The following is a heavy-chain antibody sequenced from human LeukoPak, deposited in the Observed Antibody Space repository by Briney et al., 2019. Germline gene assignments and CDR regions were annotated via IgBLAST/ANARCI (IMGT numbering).Heavy chain of an antibody. CDR1: GFTFSSYW. CDR2: IKQDGSEK. Sequence: GGSLRLSSAASGFTFSSYWMSWVRQAPGKGLEWVANIKQDGSEKYYVDSVKGRFTISRDNAKNSLYLQMNSLRAEDTAVYYCARGWCSGGSCKMTVAFDIWGQGTMVTVSS. CDR3: ARGWCSGGSCKMTVAFDI. V-gene: IGHV3-7*01. J-gene: IGHJ3*02. D-gene: IGHD2-15*01.